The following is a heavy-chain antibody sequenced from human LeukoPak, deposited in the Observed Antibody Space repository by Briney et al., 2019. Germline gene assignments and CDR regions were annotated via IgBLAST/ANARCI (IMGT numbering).Heavy chain of an antibody. CDR2: IYYSGSI. D-gene: IGHD3-10*01. V-gene: IGHV4-39*07. J-gene: IGHJ4*02. CDR1: GGSISSSSYY. CDR3: ARDRAFDY. Sequence: SETLSLTCTVSGGSISSSSYYWGWIRQPPGKGLEWIGIIYYSGSIYYNPSLKSRVTLSVDTSKNQFSLKLSSVTAADTAVYYCARDRAFDYWGQGTLVTVSS.